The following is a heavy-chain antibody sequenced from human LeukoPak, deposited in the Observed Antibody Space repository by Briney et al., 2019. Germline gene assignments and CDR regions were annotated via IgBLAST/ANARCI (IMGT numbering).Heavy chain of an antibody. V-gene: IGHV4-34*01. D-gene: IGHD3-22*01. CDR2: INHSGST. CDR1: GGSFSGYY. J-gene: IGHJ4*02. CDR3: ARLLTYYYDSSGYYDY. Sequence: SETLSLTCAVYGGSFSGYYWSWIRQPPGKGLEWIGEINHSGSTNYNPSPKSRVTISVDTSKNQFSLKLSSVTAADTAVYYCARLLTYYYDSSGYYDYWGQGTLVTVSS.